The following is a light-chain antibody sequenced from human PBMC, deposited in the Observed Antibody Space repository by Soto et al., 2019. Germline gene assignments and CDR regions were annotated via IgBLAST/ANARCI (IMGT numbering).Light chain of an antibody. J-gene: IGKJ1*01. V-gene: IGKV1-5*03. CDR1: QTIGDS. CDR2: KVS. Sequence: DIQVTQSPSTLSASVGDRITITCRTSQTIGDSLAWLQQKPGKAPKLLIYKVSTLQSGVPSRFSGSGSGAEFTLSISSLQPDDFATYYCQQNKEYSKTFGQGTKV. CDR3: QQNKEYSKT.